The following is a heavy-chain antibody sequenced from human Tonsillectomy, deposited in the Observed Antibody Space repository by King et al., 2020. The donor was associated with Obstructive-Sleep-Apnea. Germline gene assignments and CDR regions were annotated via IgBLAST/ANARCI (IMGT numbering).Heavy chain of an antibody. CDR1: GFTFIRYG. J-gene: IGHJ4*02. Sequence: VQLVESGGGVVQPGRSLRLSCAASGFTFIRYGMHWVRQAPGTGLEWVAVVWYDGYQQYYAESVKGRFTIPKDNSKSTLYLEMKSLRAEDTAVYYCAKDWKTDPYTSGFFGFDWGQGTLVTVSS. CDR3: AKDWKTDPYTSGFFGFD. D-gene: IGHD6-19*01. CDR2: VWYDGYQQ. V-gene: IGHV3-33*06.